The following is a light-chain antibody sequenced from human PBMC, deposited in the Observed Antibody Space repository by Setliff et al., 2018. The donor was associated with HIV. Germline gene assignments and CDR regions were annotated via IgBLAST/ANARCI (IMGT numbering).Light chain of an antibody. J-gene: IGLJ1*01. CDR1: SSDVGVYKY. V-gene: IGLV2-14*01. CDR2: EVT. CDR3: SSYTSSSTPV. Sequence: QSVLTQPASVSGSPGQSITISCTGTSSDVGVYKYVSWYQQHPGKAPKLMIYEVTNRPSGVSNRFSGSKSGNTASLTISGVQAEDEADYYCSSYTSSSTPVFGTGTKVTVL.